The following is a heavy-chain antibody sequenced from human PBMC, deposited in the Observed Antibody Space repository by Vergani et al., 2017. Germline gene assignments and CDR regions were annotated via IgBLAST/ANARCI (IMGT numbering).Heavy chain of an antibody. CDR3: AKDRGGKEKGIAAAGSWFDP. Sequence: EVQLLESGGGLVQPGGSLRLSCAASGFTFSSYAMSWVRQAPGKGLEWVSGISGSGGSTYYADSAKGRFTISRDNSKNTLYLQMNSLRAEDTAVYYCAKDRGGKEKGIAAAGSWFDPWGQGTLVTVSS. D-gene: IGHD6-13*01. CDR2: ISGSGGST. J-gene: IGHJ5*02. CDR1: GFTFSSYA. V-gene: IGHV3-23*01.